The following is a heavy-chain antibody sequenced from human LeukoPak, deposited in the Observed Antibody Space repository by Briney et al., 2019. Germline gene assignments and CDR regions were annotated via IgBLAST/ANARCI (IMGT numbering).Heavy chain of an antibody. CDR3: ASRYCSGGSCYASSDAFDI. J-gene: IGHJ3*02. Sequence: SETLSLTCTVSGGSINNYYWSWIRQPPGKGLEWIGYIYYSGSTNYSPSVKSRVTISVDTSKNQFSLKLSSVTAADTAVYYCASRYCSGGSCYASSDAFDIWGQGTMVTVSS. CDR1: GGSINNYY. CDR2: IYYSGST. D-gene: IGHD2-15*01. V-gene: IGHV4-59*01.